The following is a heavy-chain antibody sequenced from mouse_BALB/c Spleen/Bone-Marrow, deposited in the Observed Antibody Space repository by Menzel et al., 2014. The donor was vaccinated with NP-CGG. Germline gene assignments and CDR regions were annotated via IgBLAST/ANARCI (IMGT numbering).Heavy chain of an antibody. V-gene: IGHV4-1*02. Sequence: DVKLQESGGGLVQPGGSLKLSCAASGFDFSRYWMSWVRQAPGKGLEWIGEINPDSSTINYSPSLKDKFIISRDNAKNTLYLRLNKVRSEDTALYYCASLDYYGSLNCWGQGTTLTVSS. CDR2: INPDSSTI. CDR3: ASLDYYGSLNC. D-gene: IGHD1-2*01. CDR1: GFDFSRYW. J-gene: IGHJ2*01.